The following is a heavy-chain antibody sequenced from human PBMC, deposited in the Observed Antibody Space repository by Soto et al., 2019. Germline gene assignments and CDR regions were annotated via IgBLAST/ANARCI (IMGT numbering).Heavy chain of an antibody. CDR2: ISSSSSCT. J-gene: IGHJ3*02. Sequence: GESLKISCAASGFTFSSYSMNWVRQAPGKGLEWVSSISSSSSCTYYADSVKGRFTISRDNSKNTLYLQMNSLRAEDTAVYYCAKPLAARPMADAFDIWGQGTMVTVSS. CDR1: GFTFSSYS. D-gene: IGHD6-6*01. V-gene: IGHV3-21*04. CDR3: AKPLAARPMADAFDI.